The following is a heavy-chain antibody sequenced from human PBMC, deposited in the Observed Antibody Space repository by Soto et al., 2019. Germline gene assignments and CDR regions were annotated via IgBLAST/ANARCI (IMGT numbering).Heavy chain of an antibody. D-gene: IGHD3-16*02. Sequence: QVQLVESGGGVVQPGRSLRLSCAASGFTFSSYGMHWVRQAPGKGLEWVAVISYDGSNKYYADSVKGRFTISRDNSKNTLYLQMNSLRAEDTAVYYCAKDRQGVIVNGVFDYWGHGTLVTVSS. V-gene: IGHV3-30*18. CDR1: GFTFSSYG. CDR2: ISYDGSNK. CDR3: AKDRQGVIVNGVFDY. J-gene: IGHJ4*01.